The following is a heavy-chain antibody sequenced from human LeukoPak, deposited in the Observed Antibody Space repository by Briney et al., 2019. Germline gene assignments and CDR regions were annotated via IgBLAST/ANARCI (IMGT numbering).Heavy chain of an antibody. D-gene: IGHD2-21*01. CDR2: ISSSSSYI. Sequence: GGSLRLSCAASGFTFSSYSMNWVRQAPGKGLEGVSSISSSSSYIYSADSVKGRFTISRDNAKNSLYLQMNSLRAEDTAVYYCARDRVQAHWGGKYYYYYYMDVWGKGTTVTVSS. CDR1: GFTFSSYS. V-gene: IGHV3-21*01. J-gene: IGHJ6*03. CDR3: ARDRVQAHWGGKYYYYYYMDV.